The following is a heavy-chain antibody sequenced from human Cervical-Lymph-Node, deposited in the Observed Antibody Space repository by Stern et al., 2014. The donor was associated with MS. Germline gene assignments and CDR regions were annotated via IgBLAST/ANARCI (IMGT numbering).Heavy chain of an antibody. Sequence: EVQLLESGGGLVQPGGSLRLSCAASGFSFKDYAMSWVRQAPGKGLEWVSGISGSGSSTHYAESVKGRFTISRDNSKNTLYVQMNSLRAEDTAVYYCAQTPWSGGSYKGFAYWGQGTLVTVSS. V-gene: IGHV3-23*01. CDR1: GFSFKDYA. D-gene: IGHD1-26*01. J-gene: IGHJ4*02. CDR2: ISGSGSST. CDR3: AQTPWSGGSYKGFAY.